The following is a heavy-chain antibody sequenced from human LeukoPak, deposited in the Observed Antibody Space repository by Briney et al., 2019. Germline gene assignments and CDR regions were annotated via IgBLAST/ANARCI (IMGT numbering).Heavy chain of an antibody. CDR1: GYTFTGYY. CDR2: INPNSGGT. CDR3: ARRIRYFDWLPKSDAFDI. V-gene: IGHV1-2*02. D-gene: IGHD3-9*01. Sequence: ASVKVSCKASGYTFTGYYMHWVRQAPGQGLEWMGWINPNSGGTNYAQKFQGRVTMTRDTSISTAYMELSRLRSDDTAVYYCARRIRYFDWLPKSDAFDIWGQGTMVTVSS. J-gene: IGHJ3*02.